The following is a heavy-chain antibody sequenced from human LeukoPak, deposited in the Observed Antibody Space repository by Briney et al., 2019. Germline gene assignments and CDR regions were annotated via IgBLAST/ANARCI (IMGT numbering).Heavy chain of an antibody. D-gene: IGHD2-15*01. V-gene: IGHV4-39*07. CDR3: ARGYCSGGSCYSYYYYNYMDV. J-gene: IGHJ6*03. CDR2: IYYSGST. Sequence: PSETLSLTCTVSGGSISNSNYYWGWIRQPPGKGLDWIGSIYYSGSTNYNPSLKSRVTISVDTSKNQFSLKLSSVTAADTAVYYCARGYCSGGSCYSYYYYNYMDVWGKGTTVTVSS. CDR1: GGSISNSNYY.